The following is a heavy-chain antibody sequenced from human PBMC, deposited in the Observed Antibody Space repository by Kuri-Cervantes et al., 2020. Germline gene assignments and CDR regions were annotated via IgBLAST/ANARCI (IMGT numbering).Heavy chain of an antibody. D-gene: IGHD6-19*01. CDR3: TCGWSNPFDY. J-gene: IGHJ4*02. CDR2: ISYDGSNK. V-gene: IGHV3-30*12. Sequence: GESLKISCAASGFTFSSYGMHWVRQAPGKGLEWVAVISYDGSNKYYADSVKGRFTISRDNAKNSLYLQMNSLRDEDTAVYYCTCGWSNPFDYWGQGTLVTVSS. CDR1: GFTFSSYG.